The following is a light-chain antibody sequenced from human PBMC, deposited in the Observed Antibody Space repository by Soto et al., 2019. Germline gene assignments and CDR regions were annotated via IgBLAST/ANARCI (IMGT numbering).Light chain of an antibody. CDR1: SSDVGSHNL. Sequence: QSVLTQPASVSGSPVQSITISCTGPSSDVGSHNLVSWYQQHPGQAPKLMIYEVRKRPLGVSTRFSASKSGNTASLTISGLQAEAEADYYCCSYGGSRDVFGGGTPLTVL. J-gene: IGLJ7*01. V-gene: IGLV2-23*02. CDR2: EVR. CDR3: CSYGGSRDV.